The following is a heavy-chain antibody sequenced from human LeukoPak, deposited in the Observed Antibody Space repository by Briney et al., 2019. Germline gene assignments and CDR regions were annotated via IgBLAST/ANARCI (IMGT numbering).Heavy chain of an antibody. CDR2: ISAYNGNT. CDR3: ARPYCSSTSCYTGWFDP. V-gene: IGHV1-18*01. Sequence: ASVKVSCKASGYTFTSYGISWVRQAPGQGLEWMGWISAYNGNTNYAQKLQGRVTMTTDTSTSTAYMELRSLRSDDTAVYYCARPYCSSTSCYTGWFDPWGQGTLVTVSS. D-gene: IGHD2-2*02. CDR1: GYTFTSYG. J-gene: IGHJ5*02.